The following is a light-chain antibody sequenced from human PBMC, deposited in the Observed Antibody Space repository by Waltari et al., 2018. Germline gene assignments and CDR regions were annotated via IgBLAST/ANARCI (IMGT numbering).Light chain of an antibody. CDR2: DND. Sequence: QSVLTQPPPVSPPPGQKVTISCSGSSSNIGNSLSSWYHQLPGATPKLLIYDNDKRPSGIPDRFSASKSGTSATLDITGLQIGDEADYYCATWDNSLTAVVFGGGTKQTVL. J-gene: IGLJ2*01. CDR3: ATWDNSLTAVV. V-gene: IGLV1-51*01. CDR1: SSNIGNSL.